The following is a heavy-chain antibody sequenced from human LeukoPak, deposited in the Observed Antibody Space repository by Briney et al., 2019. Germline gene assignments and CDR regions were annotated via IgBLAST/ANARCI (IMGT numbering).Heavy chain of an antibody. D-gene: IGHD2-15*01. CDR3: AREVYCIGGSCRFPSPHDY. V-gene: IGHV4-39*07. Sequence: SETLSLTCTVSGGSISSSSYYWGWIRQPPGKGLECIGSIYYSGSTYYNPSLKSRVTISVDTSKNQFSLKLSSVTAADTAVYYCAREVYCIGGSCRFPSPHDYWGQGTLVTVSS. J-gene: IGHJ4*02. CDR2: IYYSGST. CDR1: GGSISSSSYY.